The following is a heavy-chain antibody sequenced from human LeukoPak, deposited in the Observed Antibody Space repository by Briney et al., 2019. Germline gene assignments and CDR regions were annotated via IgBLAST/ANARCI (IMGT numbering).Heavy chain of an antibody. CDR3: ASVGDGSSWSFFDY. D-gene: IGHD6-13*01. Sequence: SETLSLTCAVYGGSFSGYYWSWIRQPPGKGLEWIGEINHSGSTNYNPSLKSRVTISVDTSKNQFSLKLSSVTAADTAVYYCASVGDGSSWSFFDYWGQGTLVTVSS. J-gene: IGHJ4*02. CDR1: GGSFSGYY. V-gene: IGHV4-34*01. CDR2: INHSGST.